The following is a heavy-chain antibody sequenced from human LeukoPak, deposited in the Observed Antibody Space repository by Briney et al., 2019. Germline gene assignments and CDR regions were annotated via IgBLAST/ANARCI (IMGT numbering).Heavy chain of an antibody. Sequence: AGGSLRLSFAASGFTFSNYAMSWVRQAPGKGLEWVSAISGSGDSTYHADSVKGRFTISRDNSRNTLYLEMSSLRVEDTAVYYCAKASVVVPATMAHWGQGTLVTVSS. CDR2: ISGSGDST. D-gene: IGHD2-2*01. CDR1: GFTFSNYA. CDR3: AKASVVVPATMAH. V-gene: IGHV3-23*01. J-gene: IGHJ4*02.